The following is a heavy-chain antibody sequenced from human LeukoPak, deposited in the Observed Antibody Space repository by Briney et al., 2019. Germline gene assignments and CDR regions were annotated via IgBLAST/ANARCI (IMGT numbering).Heavy chain of an antibody. D-gene: IGHD3-22*01. Sequence: SLKVSCKASGGTFSSYAISWVRQAPGQGLEWMGGIIPIFGTANYAQKFQGRVTITADESTSTAYMELSSLRSEDTAVYYCARETAREYYYDSSGYSRWFDPWGQGTLVTVSS. J-gene: IGHJ5*02. V-gene: IGHV1-69*01. CDR1: GGTFSSYA. CDR2: IIPIFGTA. CDR3: ARETAREYYYDSSGYSRWFDP.